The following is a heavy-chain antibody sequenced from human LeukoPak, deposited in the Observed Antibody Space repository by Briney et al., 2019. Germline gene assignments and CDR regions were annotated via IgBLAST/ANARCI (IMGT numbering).Heavy chain of an antibody. J-gene: IGHJ4*02. V-gene: IGHV1-18*04. D-gene: IGHD2-2*01. CDR2: ISAYNGNT. CDR1: GYTFTDYY. CDR3: ARVTPERLAHIVVVPAAIDY. Sequence: ASVKVSCKVSGYTFTDYYMHWVQQAPGQGLEWMGWISAYNGNTNYAQKLQGRVTMTTDTSTSTAYMELRSLRSDDTAVYYCARVTPERLAHIVVVPAAIDYWGQGTLVTVSS.